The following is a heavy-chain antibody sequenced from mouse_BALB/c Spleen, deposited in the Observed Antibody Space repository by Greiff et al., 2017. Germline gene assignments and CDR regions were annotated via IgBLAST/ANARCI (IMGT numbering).Heavy chain of an antibody. Sequence: VKVVESGPGLVAPSQSLSITCTVSGFSLTGYGVNWVRQPPGKGLEWLGMIWGDGSTDYNSALKSRLSISKDNSKSQVFLKMNSLQTDDTARYYCARDYRYDSPWFAYWGQGTLVTVSA. D-gene: IGHD2-14*01. J-gene: IGHJ3*01. CDR2: IWGDGST. CDR1: GFSLTGYG. V-gene: IGHV2-6-7*01. CDR3: ARDYRYDSPWFAY.